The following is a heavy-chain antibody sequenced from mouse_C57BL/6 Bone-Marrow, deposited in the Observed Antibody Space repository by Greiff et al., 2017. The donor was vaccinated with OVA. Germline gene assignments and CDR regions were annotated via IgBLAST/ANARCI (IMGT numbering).Heavy chain of an antibody. D-gene: IGHD2-5*01. V-gene: IGHV1-53*01. J-gene: IGHJ1*03. CDR1: GYTFTSYW. CDR3: ARDDYYSNYVDWYLDV. Sequence: VQLQQPGTELVKPGASVKLSCKASGYTFTSYWMHWVKQRPGQGLEWIGNINPSNGGTNYNEKFKSKATLTVDKSSSTAYMQLSSLTSEEPAVYCCARDDYYSNYVDWYLDVGGTGTTVTVSS. CDR2: INPSNGGT.